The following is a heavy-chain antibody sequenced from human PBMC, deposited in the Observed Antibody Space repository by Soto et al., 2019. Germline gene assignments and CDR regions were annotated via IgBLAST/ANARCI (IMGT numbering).Heavy chain of an antibody. CDR1: GFTFSSYA. J-gene: IGHJ4*02. CDR2: ISGSGGST. Sequence: GGSLRLSCAASGFTFSSYAMSWVRQAPGKGLEWVSAISGSGGSTYYADSMKGRFTISRDNSKNTLYLQMSGLTPEDTAVYYCARDQTGITTTGGGRIDHWGQGTLVTVSS. D-gene: IGHD1-20*01. V-gene: IGHV3-23*01. CDR3: ARDQTGITTTGGGRIDH.